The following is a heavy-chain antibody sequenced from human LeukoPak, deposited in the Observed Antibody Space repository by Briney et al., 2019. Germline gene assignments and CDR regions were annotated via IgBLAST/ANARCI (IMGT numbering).Heavy chain of an antibody. J-gene: IGHJ4*02. V-gene: IGHV1-58*01. Sequence: EASVKVSCKASGFTFTSSAVQWXXXARGQRLEWRGWIVVSSGNTNYAQKFQERVTITRDMSTSTAYMELSSLRSEDTAVYDCAGEAGTVDTAKNYWGQGTLVTVSS. CDR2: IVVSSGNT. CDR3: AGEAGTVDTAKNY. D-gene: IGHD5-18*01. CDR1: GFTFTSSA.